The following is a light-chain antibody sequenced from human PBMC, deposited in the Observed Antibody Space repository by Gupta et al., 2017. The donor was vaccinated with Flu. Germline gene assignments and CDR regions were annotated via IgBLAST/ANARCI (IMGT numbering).Light chain of an antibody. J-gene: IGLJ2*01. CDR2: EVS. CDR1: SSGVGGSDY. V-gene: IGLV2-14*01. Sequence: TITTTATSSGVGGSDYVSWYQPPPGKAPNLLIFEVSRRPSGTATRFSGSKSGTTASLTISGLQAEDEAYYYCSSHTNTNTVVVFGGGTKLTVL. CDR3: SSHTNTNTVVV.